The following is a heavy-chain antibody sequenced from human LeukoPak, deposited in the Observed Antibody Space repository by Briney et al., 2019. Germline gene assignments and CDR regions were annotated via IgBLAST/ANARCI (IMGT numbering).Heavy chain of an antibody. D-gene: IGHD1-7*01. CDR2: IYHSGST. CDR3: ARTNYGRRWFDP. V-gene: IGHV4-39*01. J-gene: IGHJ5*02. CDR1: GGSISSSGYY. Sequence: SETLSLTCTVSGGSISSSGYYWVWIRQPPGKGLERIGSIYHSGSTYYNPSLKSRITISVDTSKNQFSPKLSSVTAADTAVYCCARTNYGRRWFDPWGQGTLVTVSS.